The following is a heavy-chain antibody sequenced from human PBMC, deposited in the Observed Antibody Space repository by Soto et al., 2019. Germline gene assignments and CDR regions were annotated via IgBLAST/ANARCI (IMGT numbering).Heavy chain of an antibody. J-gene: IGHJ4*02. V-gene: IGHV4-39*01. CDR2: IKYSGST. D-gene: IGHD2-15*01. Sequence: SETLSLTCAVSGGSISSSNFYWGWFRQPPGKGLEWIGSIKYSGSTYYNPSLKSRVTISVDTSKNQFSLNLSSVTAADTAVYYCAKDASCYSCGAWGQGAPVTVSS. CDR1: GGSISSSNFY. CDR3: AKDASCYSCGA.